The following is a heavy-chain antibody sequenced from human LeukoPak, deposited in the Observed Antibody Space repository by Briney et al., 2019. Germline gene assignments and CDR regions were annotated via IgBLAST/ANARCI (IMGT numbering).Heavy chain of an antibody. V-gene: IGHV1-69*13. CDR3: ARERIAARPMRWFDP. CDR2: IIPIFGTA. Sequence: SVKVSCKASGGTFSSYAISWVRQAPGQGLEWMGGIIPIFGTANYAQTLQGRVTITADESTSPAYMELSSLRSEDAAVYFCARERIAARPMRWFDPWGQGTLVTVSS. J-gene: IGHJ5*02. CDR1: GGTFSSYA. D-gene: IGHD6-6*01.